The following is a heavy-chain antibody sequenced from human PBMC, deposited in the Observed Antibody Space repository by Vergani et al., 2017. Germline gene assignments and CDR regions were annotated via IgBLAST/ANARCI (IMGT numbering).Heavy chain of an antibody. J-gene: IGHJ6*03. CDR3: ARGRGAIPYYYMDV. V-gene: IGHV1-2*02. CDR2: INPNSGST. D-gene: IGHD2-21*01. CDR1: GYTFTGYY. Sequence: QVQLVQSGAEVKKPGASVKVSCKASGYTFTGYYMHWVRQAPGEGLEWMGWINPNSGSTNYAQKFQGRVTMTRDTSISTAYMELSRLRSDDTAVYYCARGRGAIPYYYMDVWGKGTTVTVSS.